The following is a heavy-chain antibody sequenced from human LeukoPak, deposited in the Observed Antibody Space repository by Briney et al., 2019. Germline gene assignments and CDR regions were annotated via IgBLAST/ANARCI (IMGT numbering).Heavy chain of an antibody. CDR3: ARTVYYDSRDDPPRRGYYYYYYMDV. D-gene: IGHD3-22*01. CDR1: GGSISDYY. Sequence: SETLPLTCTVSGGSISDYYWNWIRQPAGKGLEWIGRIHTSGSTNYKSSLKSRVTISVDKSKNQFSLKLSSVTAADTAVYYCARTVYYDSRDDPPRRGYYYYYYMDVWGKGTTVTVSS. CDR2: IHTSGST. V-gene: IGHV4-4*07. J-gene: IGHJ6*03.